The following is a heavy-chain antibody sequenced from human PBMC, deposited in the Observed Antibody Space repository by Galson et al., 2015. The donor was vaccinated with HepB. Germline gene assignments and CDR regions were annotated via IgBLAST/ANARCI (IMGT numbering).Heavy chain of an antibody. CDR2: ISSGSRTI. D-gene: IGHD6-13*01. Sequence: SLRLSCAASGFTFHYYSMNWVRQAPGKGLEWVSYISSGSRTIYYADSVKGRFTISRDNSKNTLYLQMNSLRAEDTAVYYCAKLGRAAADAFDIWGQGTMVTVSS. J-gene: IGHJ3*02. V-gene: IGHV3-48*01. CDR3: AKLGRAAADAFDI. CDR1: GFTFHYYS.